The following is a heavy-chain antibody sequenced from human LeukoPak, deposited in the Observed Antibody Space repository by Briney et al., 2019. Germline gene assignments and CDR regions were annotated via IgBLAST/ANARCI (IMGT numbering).Heavy chain of an antibody. CDR2: INPSGSGT. J-gene: IGHJ4*02. CDR1: GYTFTIYY. Sequence: ASVTVSCKASGYTFTIYYMHWVRQAPGQGLEWMGIINPSGSGTSYAQKFQGRVTLTRDTSTSTVHMELSSLRSEDTAVYYCARGGYSDHWGQGTLVAVSS. D-gene: IGHD6-13*01. CDR3: ARGGYSDH. V-gene: IGHV1-46*01.